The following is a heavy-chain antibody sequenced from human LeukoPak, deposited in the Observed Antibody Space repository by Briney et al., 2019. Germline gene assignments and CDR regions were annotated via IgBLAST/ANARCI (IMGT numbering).Heavy chain of an antibody. D-gene: IGHD6-19*01. CDR1: GFTFGNYG. J-gene: IGHJ3*01. Sequence: GRSLRLSCAASGFTFGNYGMHWVRQVPGKGLEWVSGISWNSGITDYGDFVKGRFTISRDNGRSSLYLEMNSLTTEDTALYYCVKTLQGGWFQAAFHVWGQGTMVTVSS. CDR3: VKTLQGGWFQAAFHV. CDR2: ISWNSGIT. V-gene: IGHV3-9*01.